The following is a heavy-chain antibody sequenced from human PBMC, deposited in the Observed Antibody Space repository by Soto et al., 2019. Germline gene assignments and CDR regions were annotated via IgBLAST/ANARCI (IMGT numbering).Heavy chain of an antibody. J-gene: IGHJ4*02. CDR1: GFTFSSYS. CDR2: ISSSSSYI. V-gene: IGHV3-21*01. D-gene: IGHD3-22*01. CDR3: ARDSVYYYDSSGYPPRFSY. Sequence: GSLRLSCAACGFTFSSYSMNWVRQAPGKGLEWVSSISSSSSYIYYADSVKGRFTISRDNAKNSLYLQMNSLRAEDTAVYYCARDSVYYYDSSGYPPRFSYWGQGTLVTVSS.